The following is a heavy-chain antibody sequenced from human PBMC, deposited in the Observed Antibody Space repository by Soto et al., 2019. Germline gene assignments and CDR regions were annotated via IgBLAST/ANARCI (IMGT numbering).Heavy chain of an antibody. CDR2: ISYSGST. V-gene: IGHV4-59*01. J-gene: IGHJ4*02. CDR3: AIWTSWQLPFVY. CDR1: SDSISSYY. Sequence: PETLSLTCTVSSDSISSYYWSWIRQPPGKRLEWIGYISYSGSTDYNPSLKSRVTISGDTSKNQFSLKVSSVTAADTAVYYCAIWTSWQLPFVYSCPATLFTGSS. D-gene: IGHD6-13*01.